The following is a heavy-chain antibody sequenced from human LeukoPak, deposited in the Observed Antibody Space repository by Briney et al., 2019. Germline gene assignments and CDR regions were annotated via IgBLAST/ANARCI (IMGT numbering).Heavy chain of an antibody. D-gene: IGHD3-22*01. Sequence: ASVKVSCKASGYTFTAYYMHWVRQVPGQGLEWMGRINPNSGGTNYAQKFRGRVTMTRDTSITTAYMELSRLRSDDTAVYYCALTHDYYDSSGYSYWGQGTLVTVSS. CDR2: INPNSGGT. CDR3: ALTHDYYDSSGYSY. J-gene: IGHJ4*02. CDR1: GYTFTAYY. V-gene: IGHV1-2*06.